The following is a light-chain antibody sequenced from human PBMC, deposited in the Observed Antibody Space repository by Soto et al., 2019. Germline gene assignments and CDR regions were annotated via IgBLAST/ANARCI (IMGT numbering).Light chain of an antibody. Sequence: DIQMTQSPSSLSASVGDRVTITCRASQSISSYLNWYQQKPGKAPKLLIYKASSLESGVPSRFSGSGSGTECTLTISSLQPDDVATYYCQQYNSYSRTFGQGTKVDIK. J-gene: IGKJ1*01. V-gene: IGKV1-5*03. CDR2: KAS. CDR3: QQYNSYSRT. CDR1: QSISSY.